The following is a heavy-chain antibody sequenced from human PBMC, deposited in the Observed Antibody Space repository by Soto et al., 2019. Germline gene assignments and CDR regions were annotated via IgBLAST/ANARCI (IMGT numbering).Heavy chain of an antibody. CDR3: ARYYVWGSYRPAYYFDC. V-gene: IGHV4-34*01. J-gene: IGHJ4*02. CDR1: GGSFSGHY. Sequence: PSETLSLTCAVYGGSFSGHYWSWIRQPPGKGLEWIGEINHSATTNYNPSLKSRVTISVDTSKNQFSLKLSSVTAADTAVYYCARYYVWGSYRPAYYFDCWGQGTLVTVSS. D-gene: IGHD3-16*02. CDR2: INHSATT.